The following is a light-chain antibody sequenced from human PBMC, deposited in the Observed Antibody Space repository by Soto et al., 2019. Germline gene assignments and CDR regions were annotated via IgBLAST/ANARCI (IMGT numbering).Light chain of an antibody. CDR3: QQYNNWPRT. Sequence: EIVLTQSPGTLSLSPGERATLSCRASQGVSSSYLAWYQQKPGQAPRLLIYGAYTRATGIHARFSGSGSGTEFTLTIRSLQSEDFAVYYCQQYNNWPRTFGQGTKVDIK. V-gene: IGKV3-15*01. CDR2: GAY. J-gene: IGKJ1*01. CDR1: QGVSSSY.